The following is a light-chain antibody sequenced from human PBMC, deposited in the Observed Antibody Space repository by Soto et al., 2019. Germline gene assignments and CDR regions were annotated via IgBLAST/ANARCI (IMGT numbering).Light chain of an antibody. V-gene: IGLV2-11*01. CDR1: SSDVGAYNF. J-gene: IGLJ7*01. CDR2: DVS. Sequence: QSALTQPRSVSGSPGQSVTISCTGTSSDVGAYNFVSWYQQHPGKAPKVMIYDVSERPSGVPDRFSGSKSGNTASLTISGLQADDEADYYCCSYAGSFILVFGGGTQLTVL. CDR3: CSYAGSFILV.